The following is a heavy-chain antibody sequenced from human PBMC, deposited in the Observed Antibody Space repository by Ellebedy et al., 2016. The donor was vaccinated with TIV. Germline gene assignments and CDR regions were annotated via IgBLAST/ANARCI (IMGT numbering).Heavy chain of an antibody. D-gene: IGHD3-16*01. Sequence: AASVKVSCKTSGYTFTTYGIKWVRQATGQGLEWMGWMNPNNGETGYARKFQGRVTMTRDTSIGTAYMELSGLTSDDTAVYYCARVTANNWFDLWGQGTLVTVSS. CDR3: ARVTANNWFDL. J-gene: IGHJ5*02. CDR2: MNPNNGET. CDR1: GYTFTTYG. V-gene: IGHV1-8*01.